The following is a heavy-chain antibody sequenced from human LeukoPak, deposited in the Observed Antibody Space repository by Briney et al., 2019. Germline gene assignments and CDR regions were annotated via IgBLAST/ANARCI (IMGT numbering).Heavy chain of an antibody. Sequence: ASVKVSCKASGYTFTDYYIHWVRQAPGQGLEWMGWINPKNGDTNYAQKFRGRVAMTRDTSISTAYMELSRVRSDYTAVFYCAKRSSSSWTEYFQHWGQGTLVTVSS. CDR2: INPKNGDT. CDR3: AKRSSSSWTEYFQH. V-gene: IGHV1-2*02. D-gene: IGHD6-13*01. J-gene: IGHJ1*01. CDR1: GYTFTDYY.